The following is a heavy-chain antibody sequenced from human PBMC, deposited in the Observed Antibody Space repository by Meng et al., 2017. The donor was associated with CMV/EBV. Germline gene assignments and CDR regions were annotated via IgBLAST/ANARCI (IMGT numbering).Heavy chain of an antibody. CDR3: ARAVAGTAGDSDY. V-gene: IGHV3-48*04. Sequence: GESLKISCAASGFTFSSYSMNWVRQAPGKGLEWVSYISSSSSTIYYADSVKGRFTISRDNAKNSLYLQMNSLRAEDTAVYYCARAVAGTAGDSDYWGQGTLVTASS. CDR1: GFTFSSYS. D-gene: IGHD6-19*01. CDR2: ISSSSSTI. J-gene: IGHJ4*02.